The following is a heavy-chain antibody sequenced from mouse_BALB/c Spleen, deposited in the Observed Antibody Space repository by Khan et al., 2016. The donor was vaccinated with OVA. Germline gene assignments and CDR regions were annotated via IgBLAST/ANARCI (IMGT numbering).Heavy chain of an antibody. Sequence: VQLQESGPGLVKPSQSLSLTCTVTGYSITSDYAWNLIRQFPGNILEWMGYITYSGGTSYLPSLQSRISITRDTSNNPFFLQLNSVTTEDSATYYCARWFAYWGQGTLVTVS. CDR1: GYSITSDYA. J-gene: IGHJ3*01. CDR3: ARWFAY. V-gene: IGHV3-2*02. CDR2: ITYSGGT.